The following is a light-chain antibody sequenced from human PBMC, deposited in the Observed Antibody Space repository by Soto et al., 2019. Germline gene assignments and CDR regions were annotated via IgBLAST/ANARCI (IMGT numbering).Light chain of an antibody. CDR3: QPYNDWPPIT. V-gene: IGKV3-15*01. Sequence: DIMMTQYPVTLSLSPGDRDTLSCRSSQSVSNNLAWYQQKPGQAPRLLIYYASTRATGIPARFSGSGSGTEVTLTISGLQSEDFALYYCQPYNDWPPITFGQGTRLEI. CDR2: YAS. J-gene: IGKJ5*01. CDR1: QSVSNN.